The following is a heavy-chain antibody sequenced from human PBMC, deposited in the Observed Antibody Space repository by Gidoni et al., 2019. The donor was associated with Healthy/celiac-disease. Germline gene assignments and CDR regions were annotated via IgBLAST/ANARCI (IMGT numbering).Heavy chain of an antibody. Sequence: QVHLPESGPGLVKPSETLSLPCTVSGGSISSYYWSWIRPPPGKGLEWIGYIYESGRTNYNPALKSRVTISVETSKNKVALKRSSVTAADTDVDYCARGAGTPLRYWGQGTLVTVSS. CDR3: ARGAGTPLRY. V-gene: IGHV4-59*01. CDR2: IYESGRT. J-gene: IGHJ4*02. CDR1: GGSISSYY. D-gene: IGHD6-19*01.